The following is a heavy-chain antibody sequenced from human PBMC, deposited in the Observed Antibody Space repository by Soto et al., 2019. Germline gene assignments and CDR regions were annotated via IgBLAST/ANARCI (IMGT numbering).Heavy chain of an antibody. J-gene: IGHJ6*02. V-gene: IGHV3-13*05. Sequence: EVQLVESGGGLVQPGGSLRLSCEASGFTFRNYDMHWVRQGTGKGLEWVSGISAAGDPDYADSGEGRFTISRENAQNSFFLQMNSLRVGDTAVYYCASTDRDFYGLDVWGQGTTVIVSS. D-gene: IGHD2-8*02. CDR1: GFTFRNYD. CDR2: ISAAGDP. CDR3: ASTDRDFYGLDV.